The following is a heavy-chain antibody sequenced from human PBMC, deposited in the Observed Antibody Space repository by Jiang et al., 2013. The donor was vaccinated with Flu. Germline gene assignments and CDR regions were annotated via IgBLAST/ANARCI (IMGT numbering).Heavy chain of an antibody. V-gene: IGHV4-59*08. D-gene: IGHD2-2*01. J-gene: IGHJ4*02. Sequence: GPGLVKPSETLSLTCTVSGSSLSSYYWSWIRQPPGKGLEWIGYIYHSGSTSYNPSLKSRVTISVDTSKNQFSLKLTSMTAADTAVYYCARGDQLLPHWGQGTLVTVSS. CDR1: GSSLSSYY. CDR2: IYHSGST. CDR3: ARGDQLLPH.